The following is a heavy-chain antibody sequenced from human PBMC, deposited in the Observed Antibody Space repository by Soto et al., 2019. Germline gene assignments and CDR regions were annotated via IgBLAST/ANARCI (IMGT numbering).Heavy chain of an antibody. V-gene: IGHV4-39*01. CDR1: GGSISSIIYY. CDR3: ARRYDILTRAFDI. Sequence: SETLSLTCTVSGGSISSIIYYWVWIRQPPGKGLEWIGSIFYSGSTYYNPSLKSRVTISVDTSKNQFSLKLTSVTAADTAVYYCARRYDILTRAFDIWGQGTMVTVSS. CDR2: IFYSGST. J-gene: IGHJ3*02. D-gene: IGHD3-9*01.